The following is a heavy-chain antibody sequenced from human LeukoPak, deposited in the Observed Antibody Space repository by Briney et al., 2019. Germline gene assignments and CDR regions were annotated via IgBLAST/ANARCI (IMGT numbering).Heavy chain of an antibody. CDR2: MNPNSGNT. V-gene: IGHV1-8*02. CDR3: AKDLYGSGKYYYYYMDV. CDR1: GYTFTSYD. Sequence: ASVKVSCKASGYTFTSYDINWVRQATGQGLEWMGWMNPNSGNTGYAQKFQGRVTMTRNTSISTAYMELSSLRAEDTAVYYCAKDLYGSGKYYYYYMDVWGKGTTVTISS. J-gene: IGHJ6*03. D-gene: IGHD3-10*01.